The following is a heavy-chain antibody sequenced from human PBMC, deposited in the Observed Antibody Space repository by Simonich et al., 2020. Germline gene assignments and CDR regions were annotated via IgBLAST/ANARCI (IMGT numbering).Heavy chain of an antibody. J-gene: IGHJ1*01. CDR2: NNPNSGGN. CDR1: GYTFTGYY. V-gene: IGHV1-2*02. CDR3: ARSHIAAAGTGYFQH. Sequence: QVQLVQSVAEVKKPGASVKVSCKASGYTFTGYYMHWVRQAPGQGLDWMGWNNPNSGGNNYAQKFQGRVTRNRDTSISTAYMELSRLRSDDTAVYYCARSHIAAAGTGYFQHWGQGTLVTVSS. D-gene: IGHD6-13*01.